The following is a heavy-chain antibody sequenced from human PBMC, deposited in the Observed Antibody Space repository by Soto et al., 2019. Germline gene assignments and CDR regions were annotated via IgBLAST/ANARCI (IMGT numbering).Heavy chain of an antibody. J-gene: IGHJ4*02. V-gene: IGHV3-21*01. D-gene: IGHD5-12*01. CDR3: ARARGNDWYSDY. Sequence: GGSLRLSCTASGFTFSEYSMSWVRQAPGKGLEWVSSITHSGTYVYYADSVKGRFTISRDSASNSLSLQMTSLRAEDTAVYHCARARGNDWYSDYWGQGTLVTVSS. CDR1: GFTFSEYS. CDR2: ITHSGTYV.